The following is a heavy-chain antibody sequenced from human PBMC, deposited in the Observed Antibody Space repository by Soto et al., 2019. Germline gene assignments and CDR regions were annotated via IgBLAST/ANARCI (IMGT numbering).Heavy chain of an antibody. CDR2: VNHRGST. CDR1: GGSISSGSYY. CDR3: ARGVPGYSYGYFDY. V-gene: IGHV4-30-2*01. D-gene: IGHD5-18*01. Sequence: SETLSLTCTVSGGSISSGSYYWSWIRQPPGKGLEWIGYVNHRGSTYYNPSLKSRVAISVDRSKNQFSLKLSSVTAADTAVYYCARGVPGYSYGYFDYWGQGTLVTVSS. J-gene: IGHJ4*02.